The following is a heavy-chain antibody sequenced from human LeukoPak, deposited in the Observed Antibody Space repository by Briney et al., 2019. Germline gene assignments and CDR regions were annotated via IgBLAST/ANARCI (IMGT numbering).Heavy chain of an antibody. CDR3: AREDDFWSGYYHNWFDP. J-gene: IGHJ5*02. D-gene: IGHD3-3*01. CDR1: GFTFSSYW. Sequence: GGSLRLSCAASGFTFSSYWMHWVRQAPGKGLVWVSRINSDGSSTSYADSVKGRFTISRDNAKNTLYLQMNSLRAEDTAVYYCAREDDFWSGYYHNWFDPGGQGTLVTVSS. CDR2: INSDGSST. V-gene: IGHV3-74*01.